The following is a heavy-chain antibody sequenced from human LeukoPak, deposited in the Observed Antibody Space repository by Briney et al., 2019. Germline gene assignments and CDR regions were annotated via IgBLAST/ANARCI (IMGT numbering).Heavy chain of an antibody. D-gene: IGHD3-3*01. CDR2: ISAYNGNT. CDR3: ARGETNYDFWSGYYSLTDY. Sequence: ASVTVSFKASGYTFTSYGISWVRQAPGQGLEWMGWISAYNGNTNYAQKLQGRVTMTTDTSTSTAYMELRSLRSDDTAVYYCARGETNYDFWSGYYSLTDYWGQGTLVTVSS. V-gene: IGHV1-18*01. CDR1: GYTFTSYG. J-gene: IGHJ4*02.